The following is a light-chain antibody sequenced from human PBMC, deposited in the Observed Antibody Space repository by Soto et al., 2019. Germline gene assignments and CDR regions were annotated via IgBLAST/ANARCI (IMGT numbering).Light chain of an antibody. V-gene: IGKV3-20*01. CDR1: QSVSSAY. Sequence: EIVLTQSPGTLSLSPGERATLSCRASQSVSSAYLAWYQQKPRQAPRLLIYGASSRATGSPDRFSGSESGTDFTLTISRLELEDFAVYYCQLYDSSCRVTFGPGTKVDVK. J-gene: IGKJ3*01. CDR3: QLYDSSCRVT. CDR2: GAS.